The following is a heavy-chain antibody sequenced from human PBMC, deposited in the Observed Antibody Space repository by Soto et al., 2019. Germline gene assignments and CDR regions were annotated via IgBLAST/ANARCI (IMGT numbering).Heavy chain of an antibody. Sequence: GGALKNSCAASGFSFRDYFMSLLRRAPGKGLEWVSYIGPYGNSIYYADSVKGRFTISRDHAIKSLHLHMNSLRTDDTAVYYCARDDHTYGVYWGQGTPVTVSS. V-gene: IGHV3-11*01. CDR3: ARDDHTYGVY. D-gene: IGHD2-21*01. CDR2: IGPYGNSI. J-gene: IGHJ4*02. CDR1: GFSFRDYF.